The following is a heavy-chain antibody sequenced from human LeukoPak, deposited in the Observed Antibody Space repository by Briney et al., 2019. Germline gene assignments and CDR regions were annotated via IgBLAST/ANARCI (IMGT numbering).Heavy chain of an antibody. CDR3: AFRGVIPNYFDY. Sequence: ASVKVSCKASGYTFTTYSFTWVRQAPGQGLEWMGLISAYNGDTNYAQKFQGRLALTADTLTRTGYMELTSLRSDDTAVYYCAFRGVIPNYFDYWGQGSLVTVSS. V-gene: IGHV1-18*01. CDR2: ISAYNGDT. D-gene: IGHD3-10*01. CDR1: GYTFTTYS. J-gene: IGHJ4*02.